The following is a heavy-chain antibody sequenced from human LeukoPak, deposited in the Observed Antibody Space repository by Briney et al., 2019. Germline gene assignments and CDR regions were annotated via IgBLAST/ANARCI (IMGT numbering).Heavy chain of an antibody. D-gene: IGHD3-3*01. V-gene: IGHV1-18*01. CDR3: ARGAYDFWSGHNRNWFDP. Sequence: ASVKVSCKAYGYTFTSYGISWVRQAPGQGLEWMGWISAYNGNTNYAQKLQGRVTMTTDTSTSTAYMELRSLRSDDTAVYYCARGAYDFWSGHNRNWFDPWGQGTLVTVSS. CDR2: ISAYNGNT. CDR1: GYTFTSYG. J-gene: IGHJ5*02.